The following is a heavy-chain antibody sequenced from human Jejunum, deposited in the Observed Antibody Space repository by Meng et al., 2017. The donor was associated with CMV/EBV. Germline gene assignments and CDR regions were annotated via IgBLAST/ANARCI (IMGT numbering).Heavy chain of an antibody. Sequence: QVQLVQSGAEMKKPGASVTVSCKVSGDKFRSYGINWVRQAPGQGLEWLGWISGYNGNTKYAQRLQGRVTMTQDTSTNTAYMELTSLRSDDMAVYYCARSGINDYGFFDNWGQGSLVTVSS. CDR1: GDKFRSYG. D-gene: IGHD5-12*01. V-gene: IGHV1-18*03. CDR3: ARSGINDYGFFDN. J-gene: IGHJ4*02. CDR2: ISGYNGNT.